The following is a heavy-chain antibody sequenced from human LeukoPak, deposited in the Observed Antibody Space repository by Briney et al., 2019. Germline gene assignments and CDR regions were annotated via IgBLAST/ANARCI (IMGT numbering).Heavy chain of an antibody. D-gene: IGHD3-10*01. CDR3: ARLYGSGSDFDF. V-gene: IGHV4-59*08. CDR1: GGSISSQY. CDR2: IYYSGNA. J-gene: IGHJ3*01. Sequence: SETLSLTCSVSGGSISSQYWSWVRQPPGKGLEWIGYIYYSGNANYSPSLKSRVTISMDTSKNQFSLKMTSVTAADTAVYYCARLYGSGSDFDFWGQGTMVTVSS.